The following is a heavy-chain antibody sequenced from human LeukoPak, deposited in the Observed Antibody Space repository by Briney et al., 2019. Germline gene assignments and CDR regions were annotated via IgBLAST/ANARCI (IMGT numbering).Heavy chain of an antibody. CDR3: AGYCRSTSCGWFDP. J-gene: IGHJ5*02. CDR1: GFTFSSYA. D-gene: IGHD2-2*01. CDR2: ISGSGYNT. V-gene: IGHV3-23*01. Sequence: GGSLRLSCAASGFTFSSYAMHWVRQAPGKGLEWVAGISGSGYNTYYADSVRGRFTISRDNSRTTLYLQMNSLRVEDTAVYYCAGYCRSTSCGWFDPWGQGTLVTVSS.